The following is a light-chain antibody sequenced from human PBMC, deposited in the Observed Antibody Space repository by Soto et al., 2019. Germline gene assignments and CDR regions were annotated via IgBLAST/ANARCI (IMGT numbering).Light chain of an antibody. J-gene: IGKJ5*01. CDR2: GAS. Sequence: EIVLTQSPATLSLSPGERATLSCRASQSLSSSYLAWYQQKPGQAPRLLIYGASSRATGIPDRFSGSGSGTDFTLTISRLEPEDFAVYYCQQYGSSSTFGQGTRLEIK. CDR1: QSLSSSY. CDR3: QQYGSSST. V-gene: IGKV3-20*01.